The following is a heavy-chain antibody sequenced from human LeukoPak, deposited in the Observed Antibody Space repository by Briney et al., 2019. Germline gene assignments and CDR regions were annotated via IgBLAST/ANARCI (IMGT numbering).Heavy chain of an antibody. Sequence: GGSLRLSCAASGFTFDDYAMHWVRQAPGKGLEWVSIIYSGEITYYIDSVKGRFIISRDNSKNTLYLQMSSLRAEDTAMYYCTRDSTTFRFGYWGQGTLVTVSS. CDR3: TRDSTTFRFGY. D-gene: IGHD4-11*01. CDR1: GFTFDDYA. CDR2: IYSGEIT. V-gene: IGHV3-53*01. J-gene: IGHJ4*02.